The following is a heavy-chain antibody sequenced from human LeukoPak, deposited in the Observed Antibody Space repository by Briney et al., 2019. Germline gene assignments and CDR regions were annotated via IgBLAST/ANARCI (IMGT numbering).Heavy chain of an antibody. CDR2: ISYDGSNK. CDR1: GFTFSSYA. D-gene: IGHD4-17*01. J-gene: IGHJ5*02. CDR3: ARVYGDYVVPLDNWFDP. Sequence: PGGSLRLSCAASGFTFSSYAMHWVRQAPGKGLEWVAVISYDGSNKYYADSGKGRLTISRDNSKNTLYLQMNSLRAEDTAVYYCARVYGDYVVPLDNWFDPWGQGTLVTVSS. V-gene: IGHV3-30-3*01.